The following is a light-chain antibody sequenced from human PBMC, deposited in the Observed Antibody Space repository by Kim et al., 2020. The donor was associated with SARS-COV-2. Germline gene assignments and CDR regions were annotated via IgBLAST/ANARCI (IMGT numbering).Light chain of an antibody. CDR1: QNINSN. J-gene: IGKJ1*01. CDR3: QQHNNWPRT. Sequence: VSPGERATLSCRASQNINSNLVWYQQKPGQAPRLLINVASTRATGILARFSGSGSGTDFTLTISGLQSEDFAVYYCQQHNNWPRTFGQGTKVDIK. CDR2: VAS. V-gene: IGKV3-15*01.